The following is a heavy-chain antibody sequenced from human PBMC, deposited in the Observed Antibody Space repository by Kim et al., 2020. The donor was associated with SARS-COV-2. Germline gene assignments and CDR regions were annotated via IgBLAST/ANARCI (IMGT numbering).Heavy chain of an antibody. Sequence: SQTLSLTCVISGDSLSSNTVAWSWIRQSPSSGLEWLGRTYYRSKWSSDNAVSVNSRIIINADPSKNQFSLHLNSVTPDDTATYYCVRYSGRYYFEYWGQ. CDR3: VRYSGRYYFEY. V-gene: IGHV6-1*01. D-gene: IGHD6-19*01. J-gene: IGHJ4*02. CDR1: GDSLSSNTVA. CDR2: TYYRSKWSS.